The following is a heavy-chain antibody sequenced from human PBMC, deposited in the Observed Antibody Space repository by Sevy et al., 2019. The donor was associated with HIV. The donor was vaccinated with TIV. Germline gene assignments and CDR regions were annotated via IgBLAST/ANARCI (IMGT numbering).Heavy chain of an antibody. V-gene: IGHV1-69*13. Sequence: ASVKVSCKASGGTFSSYAISWVRQAPGQGLEWMGGIIPIFGTANYAQMVQGRVTITADESTSTAYMELSSLRSEDTAVYYCARVSVGEYCSSTSCSYYYYYGMDVWGQGTTVTVSS. CDR1: GGTFSSYA. J-gene: IGHJ6*02. CDR2: IIPIFGTA. D-gene: IGHD2-2*01. CDR3: ARVSVGEYCSSTSCSYYYYYGMDV.